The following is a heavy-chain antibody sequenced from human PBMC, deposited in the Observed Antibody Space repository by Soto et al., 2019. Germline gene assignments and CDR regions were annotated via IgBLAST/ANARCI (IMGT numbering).Heavy chain of an antibody. CDR1: GFTFSSYA. Sequence: PGGSLRLSCAASGFTFSSYAMSWVRQAPGKGLEWVSAISGSGGSTYYADSVKGRFTISRDNSKDTLYLQMNSLRAEDTAVYYCAKDRQQLGVGEAFDIWGQGTMVTVSS. D-gene: IGHD6-13*01. CDR2: ISGSGGST. J-gene: IGHJ3*02. CDR3: AKDRQQLGVGEAFDI. V-gene: IGHV3-23*01.